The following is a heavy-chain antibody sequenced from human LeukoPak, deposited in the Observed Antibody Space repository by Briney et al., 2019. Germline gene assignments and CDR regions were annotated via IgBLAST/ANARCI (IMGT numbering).Heavy chain of an antibody. V-gene: IGHV4-39*02. D-gene: IGHD4-23*01. CDR1: GGSISSSSYY. CDR2: IYYSGST. CDR3: ARDFGGNSGAARYFDY. Sequence: PSETLSLTCTVSGGSISSSSYYWGWIRQPPGKGLEWIGSIYYSGSTYYNPSLKSRVTISVDTSKNQFSLKLSSVTAADTAVYYCARDFGGNSGAARYFDYWGQGTLVTVSS. J-gene: IGHJ4*02.